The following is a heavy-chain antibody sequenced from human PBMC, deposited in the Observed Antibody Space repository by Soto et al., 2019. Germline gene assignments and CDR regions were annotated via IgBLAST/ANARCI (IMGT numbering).Heavy chain of an antibody. D-gene: IGHD3-10*01. Sequence: LRLSCTGSGFTFSSSTMTWVRQGPGKGLEWVSSISSSSSYIYFADSLKGRFTISRDNAKNSLYLQMNSLRAEDTAVYYCARDIGEMSAVWGQGTQVTVSS. CDR1: GFTFSSST. CDR3: ARDIGEMSAV. V-gene: IGHV3-21*06. CDR2: ISSSSSYI. J-gene: IGHJ4*02.